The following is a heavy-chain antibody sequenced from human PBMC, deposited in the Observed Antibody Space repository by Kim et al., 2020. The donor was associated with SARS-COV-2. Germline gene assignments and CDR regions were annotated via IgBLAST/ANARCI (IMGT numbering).Heavy chain of an antibody. J-gene: IGHJ4*02. V-gene: IGHV3-23*01. CDR3: AKDPMEDTDY. Sequence: STHYADYGKGRFTISRDNSKNTLYLQMNSLRAEDTAVYYCAKDPMEDTDYWGQGTLVTVSS. D-gene: IGHD2-15*01. CDR2: ST.